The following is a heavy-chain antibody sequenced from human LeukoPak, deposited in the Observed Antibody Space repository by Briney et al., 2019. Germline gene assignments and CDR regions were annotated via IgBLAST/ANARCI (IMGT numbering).Heavy chain of an antibody. CDR2: ISGSGGST. CDR1: GFTFSSYA. Sequence: GGSLRLSCAASGFTFSSYAMSWVRQAPGKGLEWVSAISGSGGSTYYADSVKGRFTISRDNSKNTLYLQMNSLRAEDTAVYYCAKDWDIVATITGDAFDSWGQGTMVTVSS. CDR3: AKDWDIVATITGDAFDS. D-gene: IGHD5-12*01. J-gene: IGHJ3*02. V-gene: IGHV3-23*01.